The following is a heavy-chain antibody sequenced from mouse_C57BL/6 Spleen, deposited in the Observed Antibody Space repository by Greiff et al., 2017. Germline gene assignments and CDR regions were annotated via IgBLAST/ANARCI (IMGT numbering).Heavy chain of an antibody. CDR3: ARRWLLPNAMDY. V-gene: IGHV5-17*01. CDR1: GFTFSDYG. J-gene: IGHJ4*01. Sequence: EVKLVESGGGLVKPGGSLKLSCAASGFTFSDYGMHWVRQAPEKGLEWVAYISSGSSTIYYADTVKGRFTISRDNAKNTLFLQMTSLRSEDTAMYYCARRWLLPNAMDYWGQGTSVTVSS. D-gene: IGHD2-3*01. CDR2: ISSGSSTI.